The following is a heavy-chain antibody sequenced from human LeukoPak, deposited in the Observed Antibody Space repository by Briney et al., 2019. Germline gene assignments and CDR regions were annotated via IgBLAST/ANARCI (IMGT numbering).Heavy chain of an antibody. CDR3: ARGTVTTVGWFDP. CDR2: IYSGGST. V-gene: IGHV3-53*04. CDR1: GFTVSSNY. J-gene: IGHJ5*02. D-gene: IGHD4-17*01. Sequence: GGSLRLSCAASGFTVSSNYMSWVRQAPGKGLEWVSVIYSGGSTYYADSVKGRFTISRHNSKNTLYLQMNSLRAEDTAVYYCARGTVTTVGWFDPWGQGTLVTVPS.